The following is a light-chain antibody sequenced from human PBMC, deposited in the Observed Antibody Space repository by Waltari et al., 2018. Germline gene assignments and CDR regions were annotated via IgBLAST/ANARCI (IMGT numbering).Light chain of an antibody. CDR3: MQGTHWPRT. CDR1: QSLVHSDGNTY. CDR2: KVS. V-gene: IGKV2-30*02. J-gene: IGKJ1*01. Sequence: DVVMTQSPVSLPVTLGQPASISCWSSQSLVHSDGNTYLNWFQQTPGQSPRRLIYKVSRRESGGADRCVDSGSVTDVTLKISMVEAEDVGVYYCMQGTHWPRTFGQGTKVQIK.